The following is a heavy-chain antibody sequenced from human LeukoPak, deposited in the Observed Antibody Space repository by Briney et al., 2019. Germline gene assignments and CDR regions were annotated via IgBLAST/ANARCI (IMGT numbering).Heavy chain of an antibody. CDR1: GFTFSSYS. D-gene: IGHD3-22*01. J-gene: IGHJ3*02. V-gene: IGHV3-21*01. CDR2: ISSSSSYI. CDR3: ARETYYYDSSGYLDAFDI. Sequence: GGSLRLSCAASGFTFSSYSMNWVRQAPGKGLEWVSSISSSSSYIYYADSVKGRFTISRDNAKNSLYLQMNSPRAEDTAVYYCARETYYYDSSGYLDAFDIWGQGTMVTVSS.